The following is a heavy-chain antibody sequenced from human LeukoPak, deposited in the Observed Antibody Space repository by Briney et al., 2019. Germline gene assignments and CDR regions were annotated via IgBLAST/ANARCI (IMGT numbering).Heavy chain of an antibody. CDR1: GFTFSSYS. Sequence: GGSLRLSCAPSGFTFSSYSMNWVRQAPGKGREWVSSISIISSYIYYADSVKGRFTISRDNAKNSLYLQMNSLRAEDTAVYYCARGLYSSGWYFDYWGQGTLVTVSS. V-gene: IGHV3-21*01. CDR3: ARGLYSSGWYFDY. CDR2: ISIISSYI. D-gene: IGHD6-19*01. J-gene: IGHJ4*02.